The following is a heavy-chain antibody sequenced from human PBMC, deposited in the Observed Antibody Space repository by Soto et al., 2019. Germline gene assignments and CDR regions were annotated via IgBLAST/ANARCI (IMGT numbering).Heavy chain of an antibody. Sequence: QVQLEQSGAELRKPGASVKVSCKASGYSFSSYGMNWVRQAPGQGLEWMGWISPNNGNRNYAQKFEDRVTMTTATSTNTVFLELRSLKSDDTAIYYCARDRLSVYDSSGFYSWGQGTLVTVSS. CDR3: ARDRLSVYDSSGFYS. CDR1: GYSFSSYG. CDR2: ISPNNGNR. V-gene: IGHV1-18*01. D-gene: IGHD3-22*01. J-gene: IGHJ4*02.